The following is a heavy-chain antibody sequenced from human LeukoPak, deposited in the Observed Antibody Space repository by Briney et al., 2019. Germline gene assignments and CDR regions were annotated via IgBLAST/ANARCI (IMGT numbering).Heavy chain of an antibody. CDR2: IYTSGST. CDR3: ARHTRSPPRYYYYYMDV. Sequence: SETLSLTCTVSGGSISSYYWSWIRQPPGKGLEWIGYIYTSGSTNYNPSLKSRVTISVDTSKNQFSLKLSSVTAEDAAVYYCARHTRSPPRYYYYYMDVWGKGTTVTVSS. J-gene: IGHJ6*03. V-gene: IGHV4-4*09. CDR1: GGSISSYY.